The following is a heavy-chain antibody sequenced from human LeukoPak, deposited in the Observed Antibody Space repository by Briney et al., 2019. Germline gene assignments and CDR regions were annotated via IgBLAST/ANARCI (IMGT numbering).Heavy chain of an antibody. Sequence: PGGSLRFSCAASGFTFSSYNMNRVRQAPGKGLEWVSSIGSSGSFIYYADSLKGRLTISRDNAKNSLYLQMHSLRAEDTAVYYCARGYSYGPDYWGQGTLVTVSS. V-gene: IGHV3-21*06. CDR1: GFTFSSYN. CDR3: ARGYSYGPDY. CDR2: IGSSGSFI. J-gene: IGHJ4*02. D-gene: IGHD5-18*01.